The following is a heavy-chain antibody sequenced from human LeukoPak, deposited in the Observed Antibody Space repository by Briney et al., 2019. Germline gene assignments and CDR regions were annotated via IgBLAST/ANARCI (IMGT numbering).Heavy chain of an antibody. V-gene: IGHV4-34*01. D-gene: IGHD2-21*02. CDR1: VGPLSIYY. J-gene: IGHJ4*02. CDR2: INRSGST. CDR3: ARGGLYCGDDCYVDY. Sequence: SETLSLTCAVYVGPLSIYYWSWIRQSPEKGLEWIGEINRSGSTNYNPSLKSRVSISVDTSKNQFSLKLSSVTAADTAVYYCARGGLYCGDDCYVDYWGQGTLVTVSS.